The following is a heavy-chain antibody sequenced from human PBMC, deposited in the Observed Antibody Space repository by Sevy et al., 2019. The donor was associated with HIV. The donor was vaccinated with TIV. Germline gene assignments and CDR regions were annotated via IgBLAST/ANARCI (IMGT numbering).Heavy chain of an antibody. V-gene: IGHV5-51*01. CDR1: GYTFTSYW. Sequence: GESLKISCKGSGYTFTSYWIGWVRQVPGKGLEWMGMIYPGDSDIRYSPSFQGQVTISADTSTSPAYLQWSSLKASDTAVYYCARPFYYDSRRGRAFDIWGQGTRVTVSS. CDR2: IYPGDSDI. D-gene: IGHD3-16*01. CDR3: ARPFYYDSRRGRAFDI. J-gene: IGHJ3*02.